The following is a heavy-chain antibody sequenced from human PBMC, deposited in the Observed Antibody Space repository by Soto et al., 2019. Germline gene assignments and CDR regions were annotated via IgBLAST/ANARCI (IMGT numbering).Heavy chain of an antibody. Sequence: QVQLQESGPGLVKPSQTLSLTCTVSGDSITSGSYHWTWLRQHPVKGLEWIGNIYYSGSTYYNPSLNRRVTITVDTSKNQFSLKLSSVTAADTAVYFCASQLYYDSAGYFDYWGQGTLVTVSS. V-gene: IGHV4-31*03. D-gene: IGHD3-16*01. J-gene: IGHJ4*02. CDR2: IYYSGST. CDR1: GDSITSGSYH. CDR3: ASQLYYDSAGYFDY.